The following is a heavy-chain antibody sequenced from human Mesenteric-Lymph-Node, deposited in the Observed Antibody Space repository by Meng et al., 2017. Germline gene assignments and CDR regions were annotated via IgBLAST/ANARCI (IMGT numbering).Heavy chain of an antibody. J-gene: IGHJ4*02. CDR1: GFTFDDYS. V-gene: IGHV3-9*01. Sequence: SLKISCAASGFTFDDYSMLWVRQGPGKGLEWVSGISWNSADIDYADSVKGRFTISRDNTKNSLYLQMNSLRAEDTAVYYCAREAAYYDLWRGYLYWGQGMLVTVSS. CDR3: AREAAYYDLWRGYLY. D-gene: IGHD3-3*01. CDR2: ISWNSADI.